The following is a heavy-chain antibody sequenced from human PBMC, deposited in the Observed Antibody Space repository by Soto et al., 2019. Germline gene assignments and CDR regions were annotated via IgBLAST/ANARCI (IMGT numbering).Heavy chain of an antibody. J-gene: IGHJ4*02. CDR1: GYAFTTYG. V-gene: IGHV1-18*01. D-gene: IGHD1-1*01. Sequence: QVHLVQSGAEVKKPGASVKVSCKGSGYAFTTYGITWVRQAPGQGLEWMGWISAHNGNTNYAQKLQGRVTVTRDTYTSTAYMELRSLRSYVTAVYYCARGRYGDYWGQGALVTVSA. CDR2: ISAHNGNT. CDR3: ARGRYGDY.